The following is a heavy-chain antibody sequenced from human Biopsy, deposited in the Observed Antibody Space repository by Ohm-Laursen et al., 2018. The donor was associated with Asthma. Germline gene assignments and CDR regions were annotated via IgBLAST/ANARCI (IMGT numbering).Heavy chain of an antibody. CDR1: SGSGGYMRSGNYY. J-gene: IGHJ6*02. V-gene: IGHV4-39*01. D-gene: IGHD6-13*01. Sequence: SDTLSLTCSLSSGSGGYMRSGNYYWGWIRQPPGKGLEWIGSIYYSGTTYYPPSLESRVTVTADTSKNQFSLKPTSVTAADTAVYYCVRGSSSWHHGPFHYYYGLDVWGQGTTATVSS. CDR3: VRGSSSWHHGPFHYYYGLDV. CDR2: IYYSGTT.